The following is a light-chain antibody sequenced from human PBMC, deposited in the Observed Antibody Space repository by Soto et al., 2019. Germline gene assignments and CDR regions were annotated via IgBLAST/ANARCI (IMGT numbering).Light chain of an antibody. J-gene: IGKJ3*01. Sequence: EIVLTQSRGTLSLSPGERTTLSCRASQSVNSNYLAWYQQKPGQAHRPLISCASSWGTGIPARFSGSGCGRDFTLSISRLEPEEFAVFYCQQYGSAPFTFGPGTKVDIK. CDR3: QQYGSAPFT. V-gene: IGKV3-20*01. CDR1: QSVNSNY. CDR2: CAS.